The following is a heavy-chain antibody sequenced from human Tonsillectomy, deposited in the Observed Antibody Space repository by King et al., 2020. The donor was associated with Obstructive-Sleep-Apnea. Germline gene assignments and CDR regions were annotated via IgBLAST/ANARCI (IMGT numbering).Heavy chain of an antibody. V-gene: IGHV3-9*01. CDR1: GFSFDDYA. CDR2: ISWNSGSI. J-gene: IGHJ4*02. CDR3: AKDGEQWFGKYFFDS. D-gene: IGHD3-10*01. Sequence: VQLVESGGGLVQPGRSLRLSCSASGFSFDDYAMHWVRQGPGKGLEWVAGISWNSGSIEYAHSVRGRFTISRDNAKNSLHLQMNSLRDEDTALYFCAKDGEQWFGKYFFDSWGRGTLVTVSS.